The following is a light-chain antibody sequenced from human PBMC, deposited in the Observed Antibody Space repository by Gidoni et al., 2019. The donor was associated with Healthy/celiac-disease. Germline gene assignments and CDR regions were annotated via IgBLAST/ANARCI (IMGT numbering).Light chain of an antibody. CDR1: NIGSKS. Sequence: SYVLTQPPSVSVAPGQTARITCGGKNIGSKSVHWYQQKPGQAPVLVVYDDSDRPSGIPERFSGSNSGNTATLTISRVEAGDEADYYCQVWDSSSDHAVFGGGTQLTVL. CDR2: DDS. CDR3: QVWDSSSDHAV. J-gene: IGLJ7*01. V-gene: IGLV3-21*02.